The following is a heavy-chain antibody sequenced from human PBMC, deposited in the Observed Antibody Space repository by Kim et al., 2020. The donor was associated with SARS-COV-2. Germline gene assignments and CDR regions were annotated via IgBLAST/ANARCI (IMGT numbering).Heavy chain of an antibody. V-gene: IGHV3-23*01. Sequence: TKYADSLKGRLTISRDNTKNTLYLKRSSLRAEDTAGYYCAKVKQWLVFDYWGQGTLVTVSS. D-gene: IGHD6-19*01. CDR2: T. CDR3: AKVKQWLVFDY. J-gene: IGHJ4*02.